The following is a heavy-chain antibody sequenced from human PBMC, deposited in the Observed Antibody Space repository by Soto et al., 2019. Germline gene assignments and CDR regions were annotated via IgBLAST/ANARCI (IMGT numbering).Heavy chain of an antibody. Sequence: EVQLVESGGGLVKPGGSLRLSCAVSGFNFRSYSMNWVRQTPGKGLEWVASISSSSNFIYYADSMRGRFTISRDDAKNSLYLQMNNLRAEDTAVYYCARWKIVVVTGITYYYNGMDVWGQGTTVTASS. J-gene: IGHJ6*02. V-gene: IGHV3-21*01. CDR1: GFNFRSYS. D-gene: IGHD2-21*02. CDR2: ISSSSNFI. CDR3: ARWKIVVVTGITYYYNGMDV.